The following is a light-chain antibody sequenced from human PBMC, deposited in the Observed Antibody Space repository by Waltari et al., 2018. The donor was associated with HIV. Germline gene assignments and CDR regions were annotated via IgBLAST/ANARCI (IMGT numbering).Light chain of an antibody. J-gene: IGLJ2*01. CDR1: NSDIGSYDY. CDR3: SSFADRDGFYVV. Sequence: QSALTQPPSASGSPGQSVTLSCTGSNSDIGSYDYVSWYQLHPGKAPRLVISEVTKRPSGVSYRFSGSKSANTAFLTVSALQAEDEADYYCSSFADRDGFYVVFGGGTRLTVL. CDR2: EVT. V-gene: IGLV2-8*01.